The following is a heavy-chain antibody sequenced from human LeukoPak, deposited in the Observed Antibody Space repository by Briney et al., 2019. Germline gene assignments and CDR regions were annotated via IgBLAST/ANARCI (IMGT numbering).Heavy chain of an antibody. D-gene: IGHD6-19*01. V-gene: IGHV4-4*07. Sequence: SETLSLTCTVSGGSISTFYWSWIRQHAGKGLEWIGRIYTSGSTNYNPSLKSRVTMSVDTSKNQFSLKLSSVTAADTAVYYCARDSVAGTWAEYFQHWGQGIRVTVSS. J-gene: IGHJ1*01. CDR2: IYTSGST. CDR3: ARDSVAGTWAEYFQH. CDR1: GGSISTFY.